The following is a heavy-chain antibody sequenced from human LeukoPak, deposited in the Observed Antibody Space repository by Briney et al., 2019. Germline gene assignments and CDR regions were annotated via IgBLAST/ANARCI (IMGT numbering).Heavy chain of an antibody. J-gene: IGHJ4*02. CDR1: GFTFSSYS. D-gene: IGHD3-10*01. Sequence: GGSLRLSCAASGFTFSSYSMNWVRQAPGKGLEWVSSISSSSSYIYYADSVKGRFTISRDNAKNSLYLQMNSLRAEDTAVYYCARDALWFGELSLGYYFDYWGQGTLVTVSS. CDR3: ARDALWFGELSLGYYFDY. CDR2: ISSSSSYI. V-gene: IGHV3-21*01.